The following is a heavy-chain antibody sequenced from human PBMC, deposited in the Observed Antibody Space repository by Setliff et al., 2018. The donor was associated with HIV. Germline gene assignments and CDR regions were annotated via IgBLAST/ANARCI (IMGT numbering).Heavy chain of an antibody. D-gene: IGHD6-6*01. Sequence: SETLSLTCTVSGGSNSGDYWSWIRQPPGKGLEWIGYIHTSGRTNYNYPFKTRATISRDTSKNQFSLKLSSVTAADTAVYYCARHSMAAGTPDAFDIWGQGTMVTVSS. J-gene: IGHJ3*02. CDR1: GGSNSGDY. CDR2: IHTSGRT. V-gene: IGHV4-4*09. CDR3: ARHSMAAGTPDAFDI.